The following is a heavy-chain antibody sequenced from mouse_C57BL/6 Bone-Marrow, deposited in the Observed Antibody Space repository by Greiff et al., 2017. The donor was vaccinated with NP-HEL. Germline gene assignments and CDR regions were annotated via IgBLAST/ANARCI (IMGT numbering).Heavy chain of an antibody. J-gene: IGHJ3*01. CDR2: ISYDGSN. D-gene: IGHD1-1*01. CDR3: ARDTRVRDYGSPWFAY. Sequence: EVQLQESGPGLVKPSQSLSLTCSVTGYSITSGYYWNWIRQFPGNKLEWMGYISYDGSNNYNPSLKNRISITRDTSKNQFFLKLNSVTTEDTATYYCARDTRVRDYGSPWFAYWGQGTLVTVSA. CDR1: GYSITSGYY. V-gene: IGHV3-6*01.